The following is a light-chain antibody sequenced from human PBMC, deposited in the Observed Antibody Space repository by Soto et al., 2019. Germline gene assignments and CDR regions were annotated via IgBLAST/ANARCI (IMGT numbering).Light chain of an antibody. CDR2: GAS. CDR1: QSVSSNY. CDR3: QQYGGSPRT. V-gene: IGKV3-20*01. J-gene: IGKJ1*01. Sequence: EIVLTQSPGTLSLSPGERATLSCRASQSVSSNYLAWYQQKPGQAPRLLIYGASSRATGIPDRFSGSGSRTEFTLTISRLEPEDFAVFYCQQYGGSPRTFGQGTKVQI.